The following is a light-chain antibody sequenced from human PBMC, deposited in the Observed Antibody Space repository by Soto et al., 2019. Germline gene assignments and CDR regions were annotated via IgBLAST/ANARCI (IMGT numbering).Light chain of an antibody. CDR2: GAS. Sequence: EIVLTQSPGTLSLSPGERATLSYRASQSVAGNYLAWYRQKPGQAPRLLIYGASNRATGIPDRFSGSGSGTDFTLTISRLEPEDFAVYFCQQRANWPPVTFGQGTKVDIK. CDR1: QSVAGNY. J-gene: IGKJ1*01. CDR3: QQRANWPPVT. V-gene: IGKV3D-20*02.